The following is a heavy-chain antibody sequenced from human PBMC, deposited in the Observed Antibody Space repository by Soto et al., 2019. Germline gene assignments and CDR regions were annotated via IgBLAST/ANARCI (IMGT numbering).Heavy chain of an antibody. J-gene: IGHJ3*02. Sequence: PSETLSLTCAAYGGPFSGHYWNWIRQPPGKGLEWIGEINHSGSTNYNPSLKSRVTISVDMSKNQFSLKLSSVTAADTAVYYCARVWGGAFDIWGQGTMVTVSS. D-gene: IGHD3-10*01. CDR3: ARVWGGAFDI. V-gene: IGHV4-34*01. CDR2: INHSGST. CDR1: GGPFSGHY.